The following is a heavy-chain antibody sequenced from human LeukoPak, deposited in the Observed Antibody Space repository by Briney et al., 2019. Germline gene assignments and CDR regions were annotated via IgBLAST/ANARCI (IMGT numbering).Heavy chain of an antibody. V-gene: IGHV4-59*01. D-gene: IGHD2-15*01. J-gene: IGHJ4*02. Sequence: PSETLSLTCTVSAGSISSYYWSWIRQPPGKGLEWIGYIYYSGSTNYNPSLKSRVTISVDTSKNQFSLKLSSVTAAATAVYYCARELRGCSGGSCYEDYWGQGTLVTVSS. CDR3: ARELRGCSGGSCYEDY. CDR2: IYYSGST. CDR1: AGSISSYY.